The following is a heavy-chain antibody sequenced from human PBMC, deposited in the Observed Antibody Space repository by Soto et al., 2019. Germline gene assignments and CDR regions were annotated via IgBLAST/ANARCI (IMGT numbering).Heavy chain of an antibody. V-gene: IGHV4-59*08. CDR3: ARAGQYASSPFDY. CDR2: MYYSGST. J-gene: IGHJ4*02. Sequence: ALETLSLTRTVSGGSIRGYSSDWIRQPPGKGLEWIGNMYYSGSTNYNPSLESRVTISLDTSKNQFSLKLTSVTAADTAVYYCARAGQYASSPFDYWGLGALVTVSS. CDR1: GGSIRGYS. D-gene: IGHD6-13*01.